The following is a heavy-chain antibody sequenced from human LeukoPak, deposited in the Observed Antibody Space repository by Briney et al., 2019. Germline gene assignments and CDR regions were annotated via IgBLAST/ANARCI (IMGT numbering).Heavy chain of an antibody. Sequence: PSETLSLTCTVSGGSISSYYWSWIRQPSGKGLEWIGYIYYSGSTNYNPSLKSRVTISVDTSKNQFSLELSSVTAADTAAYYCARDDDSSGYYYSLAYWGQGTLVTVSS. CDR2: IYYSGST. D-gene: IGHD3-22*01. J-gene: IGHJ4*02. CDR1: GGSISSYY. V-gene: IGHV4-59*01. CDR3: ARDDDSSGYYYSLAY.